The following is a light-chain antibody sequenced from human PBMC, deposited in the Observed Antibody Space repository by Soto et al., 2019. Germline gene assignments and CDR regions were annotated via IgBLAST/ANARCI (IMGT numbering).Light chain of an antibody. CDR3: QQRPNWPLT. J-gene: IGKJ4*01. CDR2: DAS. Sequence: EIVLTQSPATLSLSPGERATLSCRASQSISSHLVWYQQKPGQAPRLLMYDASNRATGIPARFSGSGSGTDFTRTISSLEPEEFAVYYCQQRPNWPLTFGGGTKVEIK. CDR1: QSISSH. V-gene: IGKV3-11*01.